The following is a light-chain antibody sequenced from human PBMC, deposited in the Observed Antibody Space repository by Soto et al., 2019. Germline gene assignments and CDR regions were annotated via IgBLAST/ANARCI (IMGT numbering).Light chain of an antibody. CDR3: SSYTSSSTPVV. J-gene: IGLJ2*01. CDR1: SSDVGGYNY. V-gene: IGLV2-14*01. Sequence: QSALTQPASVSGSPGQSITISCTGTSSDVGGYNYVSWYQQHPGKAPKLMIYDVTDRPSGVSNRFSGSKSGNTASLTISGRQAEDEADYYCSSYTSSSTPVVFGGATKVTVL. CDR2: DVT.